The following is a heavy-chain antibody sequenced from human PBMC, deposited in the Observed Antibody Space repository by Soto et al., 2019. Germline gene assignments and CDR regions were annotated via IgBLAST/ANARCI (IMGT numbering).Heavy chain of an antibody. CDR3: VTDWTGGKCPCMDV. D-gene: IGHD2-8*02. J-gene: IGHJ6*02. V-gene: IGHV3-23*01. CDR1: GFTFNAHA. Sequence: EVQVLESGGGLLQPGGSLRLSCVASGFTFNAHAMTWVRQGPGMGLEWTSSISADGETTYYADSVKGRFTVSRDNSKNTWSLQMDSLRVEDAATYYFVTDWTGGKCPCMDVWGQGTTVTVSS. CDR2: ISADGETT.